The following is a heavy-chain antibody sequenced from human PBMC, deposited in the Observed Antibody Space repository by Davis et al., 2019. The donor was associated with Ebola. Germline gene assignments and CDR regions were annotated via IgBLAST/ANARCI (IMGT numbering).Heavy chain of an antibody. Sequence: GSLRLSCAASGFTISSYTMTWIRQIPGKGLEWIGEIIHSGDTNYNPSLKTRLTISVDTSDNQFSLTLRSVTAAATAIYYCARGHRSVWSSSSHYYYYGMDVWGKGTTVTVSS. CDR1: GFTISSYT. D-gene: IGHD6-6*01. J-gene: IGHJ6*04. CDR3: ARGHRSVWSSSSHYYYYGMDV. CDR2: IIHSGDT. V-gene: IGHV4-34*01.